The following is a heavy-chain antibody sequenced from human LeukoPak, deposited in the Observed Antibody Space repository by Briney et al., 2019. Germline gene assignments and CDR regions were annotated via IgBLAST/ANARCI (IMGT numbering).Heavy chain of an antibody. J-gene: IGHJ6*04. V-gene: IGHV3-48*03. CDR1: GFTFGGYG. CDR3: AELGITMIGGV. D-gene: IGHD3-10*02. Sequence: GGSLRLSCTTSGFTFGGYGMSWVRQAPGKGLEWVSYISSSGSTIYYADSVKGRFTISRDNAKNSRYLQMNSLRAEDTAVYYCAELGITMIGGVWGKGTTVTISS. CDR2: ISSSGSTI.